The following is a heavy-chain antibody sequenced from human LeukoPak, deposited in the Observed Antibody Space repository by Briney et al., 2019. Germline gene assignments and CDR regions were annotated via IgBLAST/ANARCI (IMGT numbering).Heavy chain of an antibody. D-gene: IGHD3-16*02. J-gene: IGHJ5*02. Sequence: SETLSLTCTVSGGSISSYYWSWIRQPAGRGLEWIGRIYTSGSTNYNPSLKSRVTMSVDTSKNQFSLKLSSVTAADTAVYYCARTMITFGGVIVIPGSSWFDPWGQGTLVTVSS. CDR2: IYTSGST. CDR3: ARTMITFGGVIVIPGSSWFDP. CDR1: GGSISSYY. V-gene: IGHV4-4*07.